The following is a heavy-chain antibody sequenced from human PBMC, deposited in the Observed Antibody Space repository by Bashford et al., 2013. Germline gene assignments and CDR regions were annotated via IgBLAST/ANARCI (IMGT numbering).Heavy chain of an antibody. V-gene: IGHV1-18*01. J-gene: IGHJ3*02. D-gene: IGHD3-10*01. CDR3: ATSLRSGDDAFDI. CDR1: GYTFTSYG. Sequence: VASVKVSCKASGYTFTSYGISWVRQAPGQGLEWMGWISAYNGNTNYAQKLQGRVTMTTDTSTSTAYMELSSLRSEDTAVYYCATSLRSGDDAFDIWGQGTMVTVSS. CDR2: ISAYNGNT.